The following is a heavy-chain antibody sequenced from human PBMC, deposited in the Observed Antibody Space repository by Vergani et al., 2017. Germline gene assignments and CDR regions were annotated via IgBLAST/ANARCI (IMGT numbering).Heavy chain of an antibody. CDR1: GGSISSYY. V-gene: IGHV4-59*01. J-gene: IGHJ2*01. Sequence: QVQLQESGPGLVKPSETLSLTCTVSGGSISSYYWSWIRQPPGKGLEWIGYIYYSGSTNYNPSLKSRVTISVDTSKNPFSLKLSSVTAADTAVYYCARAVEEVVTAPYWYFDLWGRGTLVTVS. D-gene: IGHD2-21*02. CDR2: IYYSGST. CDR3: ARAVEEVVTAPYWYFDL.